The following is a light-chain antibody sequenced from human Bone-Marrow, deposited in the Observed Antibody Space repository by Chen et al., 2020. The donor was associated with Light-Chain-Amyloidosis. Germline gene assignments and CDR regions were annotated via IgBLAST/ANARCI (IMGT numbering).Light chain of an antibody. Sequence: DIVLTQPQGPLSLSPGEGANLSCRASQTISNNYLTWYQQKFGQAPRLLIYGSSSRATGIPDRFTGSGSGTDFTLTINRLEPEDFAMYYCQQYGTSPLTFGGGTKVEIK. CDR3: QQYGTSPLT. V-gene: IGKV3-20*01. CDR2: GSS. CDR1: QTISNNY. J-gene: IGKJ4*01.